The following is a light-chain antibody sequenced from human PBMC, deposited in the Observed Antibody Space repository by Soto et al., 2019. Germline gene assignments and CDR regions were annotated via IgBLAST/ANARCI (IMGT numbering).Light chain of an antibody. CDR1: SSDVGGYNY. V-gene: IGLV2-14*01. Sequence: QSALTQPASVSGSPGQSITISCTGTSSDVGGYNYVSWYQQHPGKAPKLMIYDVSNRPSGVSNRFSGSKSGNTASLTISGLQAEAEADYYCSSSTSSSTYVFGTGTKLTVL. J-gene: IGLJ1*01. CDR3: SSSTSSSTYV. CDR2: DVS.